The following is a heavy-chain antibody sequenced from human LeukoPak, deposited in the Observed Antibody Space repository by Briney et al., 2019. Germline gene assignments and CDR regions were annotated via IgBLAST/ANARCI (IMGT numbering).Heavy chain of an antibody. CDR3: ARVLGGITMVRGRSYYYYYMDV. D-gene: IGHD3-10*01. V-gene: IGHV4-59*01. Sequence: PETLSLTCTVSGGSISSYYWSWIRQLPGKGLEWIGYVDHTGTTKFNPSLNGRVSISRDTSKNFFSLRLRSVTAADTAVYFCARVLGGITMVRGRSYYYYYMDVWGKGTTVTISS. CDR2: VDHTGTT. J-gene: IGHJ6*03. CDR1: GGSISSYY.